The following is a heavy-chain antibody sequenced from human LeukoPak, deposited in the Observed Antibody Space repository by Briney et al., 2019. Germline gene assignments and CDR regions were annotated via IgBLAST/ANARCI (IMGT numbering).Heavy chain of an antibody. CDR3: ARSAPHYFDAFDI. D-gene: IGHD3-10*01. CDR2: IYYSGST. Sequence: SETLSLTCTVSGGSISSSSYYWGWIRQPPGKGLEWIGNIYYSGSTYYNPSLKSRGTISVDTSKNQFPLKLSSVTAADTAVHYCARSAPHYFDAFDIWGQGTMVTVSS. J-gene: IGHJ3*02. CDR1: GGSISSSSYY. V-gene: IGHV4-39*01.